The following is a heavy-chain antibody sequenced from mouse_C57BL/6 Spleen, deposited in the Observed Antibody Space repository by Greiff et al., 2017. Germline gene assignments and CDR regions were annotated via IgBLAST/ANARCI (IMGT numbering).Heavy chain of an antibody. D-gene: IGHD2-4*01. CDR2: IYPGSGST. J-gene: IGHJ2*01. CDR3: ALIYYDYDEDFDY. Sequence: QVQLKQPGAELVKPGASVKMSCKASGYTFTSYWITWVKQRPGQGLEWIGDIYPGSGSTNYNEKFKSKATLTVDTSSSTAYMQLSSLTSEDSAVYYCALIYYDYDEDFDYWGQGTTLTVSS. V-gene: IGHV1-55*01. CDR1: GYTFTSYW.